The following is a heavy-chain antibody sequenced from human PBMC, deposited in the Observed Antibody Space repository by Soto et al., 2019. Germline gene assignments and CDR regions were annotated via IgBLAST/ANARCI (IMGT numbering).Heavy chain of an antibody. J-gene: IGHJ4*02. D-gene: IGHD1-1*01. V-gene: IGHV3-33*01. CDR1: GFMFSNHG. CDR2: IWSDGNNK. Sequence: QVQLVESGGGVVRPGRSLRLCCAASGFMFSNHGMHWVRQAPGKGLEWVAVIWSDGNNKYYADSVKGRFTISRDNSKNTVYLQMDSLRAEDTAVYYCARGDNWNDEASDYWGQGTLVTVSS. CDR3: ARGDNWNDEASDY.